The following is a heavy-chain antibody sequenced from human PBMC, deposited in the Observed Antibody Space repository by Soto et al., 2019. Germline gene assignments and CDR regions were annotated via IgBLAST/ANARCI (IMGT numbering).Heavy chain of an antibody. D-gene: IGHD3-10*01. J-gene: IGHJ4*02. CDR3: ARHSYYYGSGSPPHFDY. CDR2: IYYSGST. V-gene: IGHV4-39*01. CDR1: GGSISSSSYY. Sequence: QLQLHESGPGLVKPSETLSLTCTISGGSISSSSYYWGWIRQPPGKGLEWIGSIYYSGSTYYNPSLKSRVTISVDTSKNQFSLKLSSVTAADTAVYYCARHSYYYGSGSPPHFDYWGQGTLVTVSS.